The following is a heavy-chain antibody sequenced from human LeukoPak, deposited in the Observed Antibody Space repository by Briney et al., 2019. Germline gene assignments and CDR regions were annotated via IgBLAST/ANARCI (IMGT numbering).Heavy chain of an antibody. D-gene: IGHD1-26*01. CDR2: IYTSGST. J-gene: IGHJ1*01. CDR1: GASISSGSYY. V-gene: IGHV4-61*02. CDR3: ARVEVGADDFDYFQH. Sequence: SETLSLTCTVSGASISSGSYYWTWIRQPAGKGLEWIGRIYTSGSTNYNPSLKSRVTIPVDTSKNQFSLKLSSVTAADTAVYYCARVEVGADDFDYFQHWGQGTLVTVSS.